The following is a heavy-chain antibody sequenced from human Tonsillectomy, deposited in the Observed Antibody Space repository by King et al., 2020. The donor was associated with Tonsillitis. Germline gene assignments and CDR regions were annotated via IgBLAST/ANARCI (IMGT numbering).Heavy chain of an antibody. D-gene: IGHD3-22*01. CDR1: GFTFSSYA. CDR3: AKAARNYDSSGPINY. V-gene: IGHV3-23*03. CDR2: IYSGGSST. J-gene: IGHJ4*02. Sequence: VQLVESGGGLVQPGGSLRLSCAASGFTFSSYAMSWVRQAPGKGLECVSVIYSGGSSTYYADSVKGRFTSSRDNSKNTRYLQMNSLRAEETALYYCAKAARNYDSSGPINYWGPGTPVTVSS.